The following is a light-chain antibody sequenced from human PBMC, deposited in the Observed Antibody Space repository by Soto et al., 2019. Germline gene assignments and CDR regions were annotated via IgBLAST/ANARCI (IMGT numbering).Light chain of an antibody. Sequence: DIQMTQSPSSLSASVGDRVTITCQASQDISNYLNWYQQKPGKAPKLLIYDASNLETGVPSRFSGSGSGTDFIFTISSLQPEDIATYYCQQYDNLPVFTFGPGTKVDIK. J-gene: IGKJ3*01. CDR3: QQYDNLPVFT. V-gene: IGKV1-33*01. CDR2: DAS. CDR1: QDISNY.